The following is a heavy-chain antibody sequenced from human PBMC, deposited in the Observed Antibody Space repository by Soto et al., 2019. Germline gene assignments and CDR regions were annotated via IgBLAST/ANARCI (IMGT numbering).Heavy chain of an antibody. CDR3: ARGRKYSSSSLSWFDP. CDR2: INPNSGDT. Sequence: GASVKVSCKASGYTFTGYYMHWVRQAPGQGLEWMGWINPNSGDTNYAQKFQGWVTMTRDTSISTAYMELSRLRSDDTAVYYCARGRKYSSSSLSWFDPWGQGTLVTVSS. J-gene: IGHJ5*02. D-gene: IGHD6-6*01. V-gene: IGHV1-2*04. CDR1: GYTFTGYY.